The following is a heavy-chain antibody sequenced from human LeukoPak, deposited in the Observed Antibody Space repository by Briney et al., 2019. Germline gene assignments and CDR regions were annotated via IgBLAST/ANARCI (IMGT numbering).Heavy chain of an antibody. CDR3: ARGDYYYDSSGDPDC. V-gene: IGHV3-7*01. Sequence: GGSLRLSCAASGFTLSSYWMSWVRQAPGKGLEWVANIKQDGSNNYYADSVKGRFTISRDNSKNKLYLQMNSQRDEDTAVYYCARGDYYYDSSGDPDCWRQGTLVSVCS. J-gene: IGHJ4*02. D-gene: IGHD3-22*01. CDR2: IKQDGSNN. CDR1: GFTLSSYW.